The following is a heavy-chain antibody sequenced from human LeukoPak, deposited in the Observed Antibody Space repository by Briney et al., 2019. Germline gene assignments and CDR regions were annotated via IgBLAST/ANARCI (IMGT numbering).Heavy chain of an antibody. V-gene: IGHV3-NL1*01. D-gene: IGHD3-22*01. CDR3: ARARRDSSGYYYFDY. CDR2: IYSGGST. J-gene: IGHJ4*02. CDR1: GFTFSSYG. Sequence: PGGSLRLSCAASGFTFSSYGMHWVRQAPGKGLEWVSVIYSGGSTYYADSVKGRFTISRDNSKNTLYLQMNSLRAEDTAVYYCARARRDSSGYYYFDYWGQGTLVTVSS.